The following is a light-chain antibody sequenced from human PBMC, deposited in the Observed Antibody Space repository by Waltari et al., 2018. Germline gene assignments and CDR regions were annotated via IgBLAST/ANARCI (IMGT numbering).Light chain of an antibody. CDR1: PSVSSY. Sequence: EIVLTQSPATLSLSPGERATLSCRASPSVSSYLAWYQQKPVQAPRLLIYDASNRATGIPARFSGSGSGTDFTLTISSLEPEDFAVYYCQQRSFGPGTKVDIK. CDR3: QQRS. V-gene: IGKV3-11*01. CDR2: DAS. J-gene: IGKJ3*01.